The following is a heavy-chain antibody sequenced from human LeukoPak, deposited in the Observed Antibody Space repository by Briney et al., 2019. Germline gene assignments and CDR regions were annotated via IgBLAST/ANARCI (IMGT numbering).Heavy chain of an antibody. CDR2: IKEDGSEN. D-gene: IGHD6-19*01. J-gene: IGHJ6*03. V-gene: IGHV3-7*01. CDR3: ARESSGRNRFPNYYYYMDV. Sequence: GGSLRLSCAASGFTFSYYWMTWVRQAPGKGGEGGANIKEDGSENYSVDSVKGRFTISSDNAKNSLYLQMNSLRAEDTAVYYCARESSGRNRFPNYYYYMDVWGKGTTVTISS. CDR1: GFTFSYYW.